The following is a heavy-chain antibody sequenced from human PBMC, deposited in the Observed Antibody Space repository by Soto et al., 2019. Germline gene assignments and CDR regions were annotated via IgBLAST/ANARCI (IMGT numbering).Heavy chain of an antibody. CDR3: AREKTSYGMDV. CDR2: MNPNRGNT. CDR1: GYTFPSYA. V-gene: IGHV1-8*01. Sequence: QVQLVQSGAEVKKPGASVKVSCKASGYTFPSYAINWVRQATGQGLEWMGWMNPNRGNTGYAQKFQGRLTMTRNTSISKSYIELSSLRSEDTAVYYCAREKTSYGMDVWGQGTKVTVSS. J-gene: IGHJ6*02.